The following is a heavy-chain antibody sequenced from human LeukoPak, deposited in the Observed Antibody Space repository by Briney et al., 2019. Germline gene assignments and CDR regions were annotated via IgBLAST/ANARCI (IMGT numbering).Heavy chain of an antibody. D-gene: IGHD3-16*01. CDR3: ARSRVWGDSRWAFDY. J-gene: IGHJ4*02. CDR2: VYPNDSAA. CDR1: GYSFSSFW. V-gene: IGHV5-51*01. Sequence: GESLKISCQGSGYSFSSFWVGWVRQTPGKGLEWMGVVYPNDSAARYSPSFQGQITFSADKPLDTAYLQWSSLRASDTGIYFCARSRVWGDSRWAFDYWGQGTPVTVSS.